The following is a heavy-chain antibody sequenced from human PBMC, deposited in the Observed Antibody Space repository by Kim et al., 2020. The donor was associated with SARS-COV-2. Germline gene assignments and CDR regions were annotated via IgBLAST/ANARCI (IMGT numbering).Heavy chain of an antibody. J-gene: IGHJ4*02. CDR2: ISYDGSNK. D-gene: IGHD3-3*01. Sequence: GGSLRLSCAASGFTFSSYGMHWVRQAPGKGLEWVAVISYDGSNKYYADSVKGRFTISRDNSKNTLYLQMNSLRAEDTAVYYCAKGTYYDFWSDAGYWGQGTLVTVSS. V-gene: IGHV3-30*18. CDR3: AKGTYYDFWSDAGY. CDR1: GFTFSSYG.